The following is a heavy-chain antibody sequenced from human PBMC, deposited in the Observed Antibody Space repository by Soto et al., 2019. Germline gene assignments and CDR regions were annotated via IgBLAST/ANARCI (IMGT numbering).Heavy chain of an antibody. D-gene: IGHD6-6*01. CDR2: IIPIFGTA. J-gene: IGHJ3*02. CDR3: ARRTSRGSSSSDAFDI. CDR1: GGTFSSYA. V-gene: IGHV1-69*12. Sequence: QVQLVQSGAEVKKPGSSVKVSCKASGGTFSSYAISWVRQAPGQGLEWMGGIIPIFGTANYAQKFQGRVTSTAEESTSTAYMELSSLRSEDTAVYYCARRTSRGSSSSDAFDIWGQGTMVTVSS.